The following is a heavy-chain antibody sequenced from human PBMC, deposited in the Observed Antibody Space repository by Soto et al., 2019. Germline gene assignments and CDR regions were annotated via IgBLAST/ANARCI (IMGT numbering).Heavy chain of an antibody. Sequence: LRLSCAASGFIFSNYGIHWVRQAPGKGLEWVALIWYDGSNKYYADSVKGRFIVSRDNTNNTVYLQLNSLTADDTAVYYCARDRDTHGYKFDYWGQGTLVTVSS. CDR3: ARDRDTHGYKFDY. D-gene: IGHD3-22*01. J-gene: IGHJ4*02. V-gene: IGHV3-33*01. CDR1: GFIFSNYG. CDR2: IWYDGSNK.